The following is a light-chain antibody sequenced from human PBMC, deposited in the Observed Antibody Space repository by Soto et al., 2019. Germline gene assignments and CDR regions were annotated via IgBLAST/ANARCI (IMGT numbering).Light chain of an antibody. CDR1: QSISSY. Sequence: DIQMTQSPSSLSASVGDRVTITCRASQSISSYLNWYQQKPGKAPKHLIYAASSLQSGVPSRFSGSGSGTDFTLTISSLQPEDFATYYCQQSYSTHTWTFGQGTKVEIK. CDR2: AAS. CDR3: QQSYSTHTWT. V-gene: IGKV1-39*01. J-gene: IGKJ1*01.